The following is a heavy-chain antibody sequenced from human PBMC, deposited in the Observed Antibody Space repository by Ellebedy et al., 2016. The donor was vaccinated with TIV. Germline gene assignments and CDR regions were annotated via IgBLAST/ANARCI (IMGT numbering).Heavy chain of an antibody. CDR3: ARDPVGVGPAFDV. V-gene: IGHV3-11*01. CDR1: GFTFSDFY. D-gene: IGHD4-23*01. CDR2: ISASGANI. J-gene: IGHJ3*01. Sequence: PGGSLRLSCAGSGFTFSDFYMSWVRQAPGKGPEWVSYISASGANIYYADSVKGRFTISRDNSKDTLYLQMNSLRAEDTAIYYCARDPVGVGPAFDVWGQGTMVTVSS.